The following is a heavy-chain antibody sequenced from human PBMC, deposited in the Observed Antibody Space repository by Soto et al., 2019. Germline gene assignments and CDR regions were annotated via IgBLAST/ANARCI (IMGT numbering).Heavy chain of an antibody. Sequence: GESLKISCAASGFTFSSYAMSWVRQAPGKGLEWVSAISGSGGSTYYADSVKGRFTISRDNSKNTLYLQMNSLRAEDTAVYYCAKSAADDFWSGYYFTYYYYYMDVWGKGTTVTVSS. V-gene: IGHV3-23*01. CDR3: AKSAADDFWSGYYFTYYYYYMDV. D-gene: IGHD3-3*01. CDR2: ISGSGGST. CDR1: GFTFSSYA. J-gene: IGHJ6*03.